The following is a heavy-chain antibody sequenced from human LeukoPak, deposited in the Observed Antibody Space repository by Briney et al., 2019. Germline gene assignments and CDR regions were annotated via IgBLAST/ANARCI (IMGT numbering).Heavy chain of an antibody. D-gene: IGHD7-27*01. Sequence: EGSLRLSCAASGFTFSTSAMTWVRQAPGKGLEWVSGISGSGVTDYADSVKGRFTISRDNSKNTLYLQMNSLRAEDTAVYYSAKDLNWGGRWGQGTLVTVSS. CDR2: ISGSGVT. J-gene: IGHJ4*02. CDR3: AKDLNWGGR. V-gene: IGHV3-23*01. CDR1: GFTFSTSA.